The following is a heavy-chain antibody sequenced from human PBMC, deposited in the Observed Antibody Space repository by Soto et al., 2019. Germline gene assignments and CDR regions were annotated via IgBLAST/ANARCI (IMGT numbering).Heavy chain of an antibody. CDR3: ARNGPYYYGSGSYYIGYYYYGMDV. CDR2: ISAYNGNT. V-gene: IGHV1-18*04. D-gene: IGHD3-10*01. CDR1: GYTFTMYA. Sequence: QVQLVQSGAEVKKPGASVKVSCKASGYTFTMYAISWVRQAPGQGLEWMGWISAYNGNTNYAQKLQGRVTMTTDTSTSTAYMELRSLRSDDTAVYYCARNGPYYYGSGSYYIGYYYYGMDVWGQGTTVTVSS. J-gene: IGHJ6*02.